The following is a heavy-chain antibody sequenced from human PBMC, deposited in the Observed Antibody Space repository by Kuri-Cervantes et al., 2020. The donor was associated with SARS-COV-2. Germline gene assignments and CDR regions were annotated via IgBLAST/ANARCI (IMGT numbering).Heavy chain of an antibody. CDR1: GVTFASYT. Sequence: GGSLRLSCAGSGVTFASYTLTWVRQAPGKGLEWISSITTSSRYIYYADSVKGRFTISRDNAKTSLYLQMNSLRAEDTAVYYCVRDGDHWNFDYWGQGTLVTVSS. V-gene: IGHV3-21*01. CDR2: ITTSSRYI. J-gene: IGHJ4*02. D-gene: IGHD1-1*01. CDR3: VRDGDHWNFDY.